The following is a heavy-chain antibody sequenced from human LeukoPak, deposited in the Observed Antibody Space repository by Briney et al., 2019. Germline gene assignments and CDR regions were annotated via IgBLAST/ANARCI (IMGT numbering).Heavy chain of an antibody. D-gene: IGHD2-15*01. CDR3: ARTPRTPYYGMDV. CDR1: GGSFSGYY. V-gene: IGHV4-34*01. CDR2: INHSGST. J-gene: IGHJ6*04. Sequence: PSETLSLTCAVYGGSFSGYYWSWIRQPPGKGLEWIGEINHSGSTNYNPSLKSRVTISVDTSKNQFSLKLSSVTAADTAVYYCARTPRTPYYGMDVWGKGTTVTVSS.